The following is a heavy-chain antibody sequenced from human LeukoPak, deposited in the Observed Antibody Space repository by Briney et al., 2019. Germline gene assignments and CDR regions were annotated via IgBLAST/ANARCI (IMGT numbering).Heavy chain of an antibody. V-gene: IGHV3-20*04. CDR3: ARSRHSYDSSGFPHY. CDR2: INWNGGST. CDR1: GFTFDDYS. Sequence: GGTLRLSCAASGFTFDDYSMTWVRQAPGKGLEWVSGINWNGGSTGYADSVKGRFTISRDNAKNSLYLQMNSLRAEDTALYYCARSRHSYDSSGFPHYWGQGTLVTVSS. J-gene: IGHJ4*02. D-gene: IGHD3-22*01.